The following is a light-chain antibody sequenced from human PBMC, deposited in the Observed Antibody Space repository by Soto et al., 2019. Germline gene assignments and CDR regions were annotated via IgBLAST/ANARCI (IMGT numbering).Light chain of an antibody. Sequence: QSALTQPASVSGSPGQSITISCTGSSGDLGTYNLVSWYQQHPGKAPKLMLYEGSQRPSGVSNRFSGSKSGNTASLTISGLQADDEADYYCCAYAGSSTYVFGTGTKVTVL. CDR2: EGS. CDR1: SGDLGTYNL. V-gene: IGLV2-23*01. CDR3: CAYAGSSTYV. J-gene: IGLJ1*01.